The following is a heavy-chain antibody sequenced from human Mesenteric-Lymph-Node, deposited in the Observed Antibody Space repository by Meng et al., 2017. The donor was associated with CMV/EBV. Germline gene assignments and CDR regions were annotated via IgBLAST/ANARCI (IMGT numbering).Heavy chain of an antibody. J-gene: IGHJ5*02. CDR1: GGSVSGGTYY. CDR2: IYYSART. V-gene: IGHV4-61*01. D-gene: IGHD3-3*01. CDR3: ARGEDDFWSGYYS. Sequence: SETLSLTCTVSGGSVSGGTYYWNWIRQTPGKGLEWIGYIYYSARTNYNPSLKSRVTISADASKNQISLRLNSVTAADTAVYYCARGEDDFWSGYYSWGQGTLVTVSS.